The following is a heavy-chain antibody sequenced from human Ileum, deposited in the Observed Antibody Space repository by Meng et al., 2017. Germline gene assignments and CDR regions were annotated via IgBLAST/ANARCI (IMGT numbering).Heavy chain of an antibody. CDR1: DYTFTGYG. CDR3: ARGTPGRSYSDY. D-gene: IGHD3-10*01. Sequence: QVQPVQSGPEVKNLGASVKVSCKASDYTFTGYGVSWVRQAPGQGLEWMAWLGAHDGDTSHAPKFQGRVTVSADRPTATAYMELRSLRSDDTAVYYCARGTPGRSYSDYWGQGTLVTVSS. J-gene: IGHJ4*02. CDR2: LGAHDGDT. V-gene: IGHV1-18*01.